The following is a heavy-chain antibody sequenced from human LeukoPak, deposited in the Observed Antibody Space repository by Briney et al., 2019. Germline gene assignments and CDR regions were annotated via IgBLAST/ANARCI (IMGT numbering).Heavy chain of an antibody. D-gene: IGHD2-15*01. V-gene: IGHV3-30*18. Sequence: PGRSLRLSCAASGFTFSSYGMHWVRQAPGKGLEWVAVISYDGSNKYYADSVKGRFTISRDNSKNTLYLQMNSLRAEDTAVYYCAKGQVVVVEPDALDIWGQGTMVTVSS. J-gene: IGHJ3*02. CDR1: GFTFSSYG. CDR2: ISYDGSNK. CDR3: AKGQVVVVEPDALDI.